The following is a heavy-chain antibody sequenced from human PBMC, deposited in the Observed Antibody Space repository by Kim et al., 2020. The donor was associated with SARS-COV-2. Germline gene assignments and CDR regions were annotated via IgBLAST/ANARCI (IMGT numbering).Heavy chain of an antibody. CDR3: AREGVGATVTTRFDP. CDR2: IYYSGST. CDR1: GGSISSGGYY. Sequence: SETLSLTCTVSGGSISSGGYYWSWIRQHPGKGLEWIGYIYYSGSTYYNPSLKSRVTISVDTSKNQFSLKLSSVTAADTAVYYCAREGVGATVTTRFDPWGQGTLVTVSS. J-gene: IGHJ5*02. V-gene: IGHV4-31*03. D-gene: IGHD4-17*01.